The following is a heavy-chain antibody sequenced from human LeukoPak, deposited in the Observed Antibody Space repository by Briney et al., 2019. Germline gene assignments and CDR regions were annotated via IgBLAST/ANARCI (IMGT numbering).Heavy chain of an antibody. D-gene: IGHD3-22*01. V-gene: IGHV3-23*01. Sequence: GGSLRLSCAASGFTFSSYAMSWVRQAPGKGLEWVSAISGSGGSTYYADSVKGRFTISRDNSKNTLYLQMNSLRAEDTAVYYCAKGDYYDSSGYYGAQNYYYYGMDVWGQGTTVTVSS. J-gene: IGHJ6*02. CDR2: ISGSGGST. CDR3: AKGDYYDSSGYYGAQNYYYYGMDV. CDR1: GFTFSSYA.